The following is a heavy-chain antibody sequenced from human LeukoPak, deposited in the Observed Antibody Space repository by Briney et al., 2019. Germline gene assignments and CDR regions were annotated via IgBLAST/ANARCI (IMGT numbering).Heavy chain of an antibody. J-gene: IGHJ4*02. CDR3: ARDAAVTMVRGVIGY. V-gene: IGHV1-2*02. Sequence: GASVKVSCKASGYTFTGYCMHWVRQAPGQGLEWMGWINPNSGGTNYAQKFQGRVTMTRDTSISTAYMELSRLRSDDTAVYYCARDAAVTMVRGVIGYWGQGTLVTVSS. CDR1: GYTFTGYC. D-gene: IGHD3-10*01. CDR2: INPNSGGT.